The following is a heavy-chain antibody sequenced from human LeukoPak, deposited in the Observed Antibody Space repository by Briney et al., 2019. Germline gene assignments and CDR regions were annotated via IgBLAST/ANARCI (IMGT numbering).Heavy chain of an antibody. Sequence: PGGSLRLSCAASGFTFSSYGMHWVRQAPGKGLEWVAVIWYDGSNKYYADSVKGRSTISRDNSKNTLYLQMNSLRAEDTAVYYCARDFKRMAAAGPFDYWGQGTLVTVSS. CDR3: ARDFKRMAAAGPFDY. V-gene: IGHV3-33*01. D-gene: IGHD6-13*01. CDR1: GFTFSSYG. CDR2: IWYDGSNK. J-gene: IGHJ4*02.